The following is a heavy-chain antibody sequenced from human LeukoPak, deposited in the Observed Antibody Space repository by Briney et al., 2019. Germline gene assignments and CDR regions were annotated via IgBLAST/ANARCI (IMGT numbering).Heavy chain of an antibody. CDR1: GGSISSHY. CDR2: IYYSGST. J-gene: IGHJ6*03. Sequence: SETLSLTCTVSGGSISSHYWSWIRQPPGKGLEWIGYIYYSGSTNYNPSLKSRVTISVDTSKNQFSLKLSSVTAADTAVYYCAREVDDGYYYYMDVWGKGTTVTVSS. V-gene: IGHV4-59*11. CDR3: AREVDDGYYYYMDV. D-gene: IGHD4-17*01.